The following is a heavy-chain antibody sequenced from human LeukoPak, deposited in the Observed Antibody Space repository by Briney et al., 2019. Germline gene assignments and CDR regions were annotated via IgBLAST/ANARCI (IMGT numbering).Heavy chain of an antibody. J-gene: IGHJ6*02. Sequence: SETLSLTCTVSGGSIRSYYWSWIRQPPGKGLEWIGYINYSGSTNYNPSLKHRFTISGDTSKNQFSLKLSSVTAADTAVYYCARVSDYVWGSYRYQDDYGWDVWGQGTTVTVSS. CDR2: INYSGST. CDR1: GGSIRSYY. CDR3: ARVSDYVWGSYRYQDDYGWDV. V-gene: IGHV4-59*01. D-gene: IGHD3-16*02.